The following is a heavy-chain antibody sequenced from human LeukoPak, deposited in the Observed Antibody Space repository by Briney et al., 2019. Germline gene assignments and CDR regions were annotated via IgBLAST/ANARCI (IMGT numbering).Heavy chain of an antibody. D-gene: IGHD3-10*01. CDR2: FDPEDAET. CDR1: GYTLTDLS. J-gene: IGHJ4*02. V-gene: IGHV1-24*01. Sequence: ASVKVSCKVSGYTLTDLSMHWVRQAPGKGLEWMGGFDPEDAETIYAQKFQGRVTMTEDTSTDTAYMELSSLGSEDTAVYYCATDLKGSRGFDYWGQGSLVTVSS. CDR3: ATDLKGSRGFDY.